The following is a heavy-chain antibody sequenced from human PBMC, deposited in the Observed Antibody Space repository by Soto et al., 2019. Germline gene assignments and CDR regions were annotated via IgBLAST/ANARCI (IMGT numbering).Heavy chain of an antibody. CDR2: VYYRGRS. V-gene: IGHV4-39*01. CDR1: GGSVSNSNYY. CDR3: VSQRTSVLTQAYFDY. D-gene: IGHD2-8*01. J-gene: IGHJ4*02. Sequence: SETLSLTCTVSGGSVSNSNYYWGWIRQSPGKGLEWIGSVYYRGRSYSKSSVKSRVTISVDTSKNQFSLNLNSVTAADTAVYFCVSQRTSVLTQAYFDYWGPGALVTVSS.